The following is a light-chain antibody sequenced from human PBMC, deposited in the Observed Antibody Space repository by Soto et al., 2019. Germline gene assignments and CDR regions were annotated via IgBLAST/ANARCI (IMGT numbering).Light chain of an antibody. Sequence: EIVLTQSPGTLSLSPGESATLSCRATQSVSSSFLAWYQQKPGQAPRLLIYGASSRATGIPDRFSGSGSGTDFTLTINRLEPEDFAVNYCQLYGNSPLTFGPGTKVDIK. J-gene: IGKJ3*01. CDR2: GAS. CDR3: QLYGNSPLT. CDR1: QSVSSSF. V-gene: IGKV3-20*01.